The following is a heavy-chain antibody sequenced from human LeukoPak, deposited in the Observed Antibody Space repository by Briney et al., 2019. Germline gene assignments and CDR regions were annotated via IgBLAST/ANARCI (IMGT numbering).Heavy chain of an antibody. J-gene: IGHJ3*02. V-gene: IGHV4-59*08. CDR3: ARHGPLLVTTGAFDI. CDR2: IYYSGST. CDR1: GGSISSYY. D-gene: IGHD1-14*01. Sequence: NSSETLSLTCTVSGGSISSYYWSWIRQPPGKGLERIGYIYYSGSTNYNPSLKSRVTISVDTSKNQFSLKLSSVTAADTAVYYCARHGPLLVTTGAFDIWGQGTMVTVSS.